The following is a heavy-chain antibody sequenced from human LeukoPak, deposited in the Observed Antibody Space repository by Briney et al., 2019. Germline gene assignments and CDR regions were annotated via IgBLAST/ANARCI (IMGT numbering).Heavy chain of an antibody. V-gene: IGHV4-4*07. CDR3: AREGSITMVRGVIVLHNWSDP. J-gene: IGHJ5*02. CDR1: GGSISSYY. CDR2: IYTSGST. Sequence: SETLSLTCTVSGGSISSYYWSWIRQPAGKGLEWIGRIYTSGSTNYNPSLKSRVTMSVDTSKNQFSLKLSSVTAADTAVYYCAREGSITMVRGVIVLHNWSDPWGQGTLVTVSS. D-gene: IGHD3-10*01.